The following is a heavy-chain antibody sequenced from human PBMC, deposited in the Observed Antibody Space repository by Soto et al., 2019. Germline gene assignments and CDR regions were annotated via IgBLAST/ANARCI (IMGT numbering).Heavy chain of an antibody. J-gene: IGHJ4*02. V-gene: IGHV3-23*01. CDR3: AKFFYRGYDASVSPFDY. CDR1: GFTFRNYA. D-gene: IGHD5-12*01. CDR2: ISGSAGST. Sequence: GGSLTLSCVASGFTFRNYAMSWVRQAPGKGLEWVSGISGSAGSTYYADSVKRRFTISRDNSKDTLYLQVNSLRAEGTAVYYCAKFFYRGYDASVSPFDYWGQGTLVTVSS.